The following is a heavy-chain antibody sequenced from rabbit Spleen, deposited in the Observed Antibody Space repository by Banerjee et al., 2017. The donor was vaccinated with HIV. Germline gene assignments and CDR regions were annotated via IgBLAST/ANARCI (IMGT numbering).Heavy chain of an antibody. Sequence: QEQLVESGGGLVQPGGSLKLSCKASGFDFSNYGVSWVRQAPGKGLEWIGYIEPIFGNTYYANWVNGRFTISSHNAQNTLYLQLSSLTAADTATYFCARAASTGGSQFNLWGPGTLVTVS. CDR3: ARAASTGGSQFNL. V-gene: IGHV1S47*01. CDR2: IEPIFGNT. J-gene: IGHJ4*01. D-gene: IGHD7-1*01. CDR1: GFDFSNYG.